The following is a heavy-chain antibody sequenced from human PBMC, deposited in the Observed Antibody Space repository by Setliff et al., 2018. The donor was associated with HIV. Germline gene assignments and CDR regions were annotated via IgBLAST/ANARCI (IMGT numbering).Heavy chain of an antibody. CDR2: INTSGTT. CDR3: ARDFKRYNSPCRFDP. CDR1: GGSISSATYY. V-gene: IGHV4-61*02. Sequence: PSETLSLTCSVSGGSISSATYYWNWIRQPAGKALEWIGRINTSGTTIYSPSLKSRVTISLEKSNNQFSLKLSSVTAADTAVYYCARDFKRYNSPCRFDPWGQGILVTVS. D-gene: IGHD1-1*01. J-gene: IGHJ5*02.